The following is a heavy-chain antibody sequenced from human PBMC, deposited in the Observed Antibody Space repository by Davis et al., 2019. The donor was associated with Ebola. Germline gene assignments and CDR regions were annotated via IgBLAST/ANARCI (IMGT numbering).Heavy chain of an antibody. CDR2: IIPILGIA. D-gene: IGHD3-10*01. J-gene: IGHJ6*02. CDR3: ARERAEYYYGSGSYYYYGMDV. CDR1: GGTFSSYA. V-gene: IGHV1-69*04. Sequence: SVKVSCKASGGTFSSYAISWVRQVPGQGLEWMGRIIPILGIANYAQKFQGRVTITADKSTSTAYMELSSLRSEDTAVYYCARERAEYYYGSGSYYYYGMDVWGQGTTVTVSS.